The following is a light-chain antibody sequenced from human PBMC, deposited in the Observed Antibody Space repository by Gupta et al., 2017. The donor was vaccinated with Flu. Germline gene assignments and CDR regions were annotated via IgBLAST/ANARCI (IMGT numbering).Light chain of an antibody. CDR1: QNTSRY. J-gene: IGKJ2*01. CDR3: QQRSNWRDT. Sequence: ELVFTQSPATLPLSPGERATLSCRASQNTSRYLVWYQQKPGQAPRLLIYDASSRATGIPARFSGDGSGTDFTLTISSLEPEDFAVYYCQQRSNWRDTFGQGTKLEIK. CDR2: DAS. V-gene: IGKV3-11*01.